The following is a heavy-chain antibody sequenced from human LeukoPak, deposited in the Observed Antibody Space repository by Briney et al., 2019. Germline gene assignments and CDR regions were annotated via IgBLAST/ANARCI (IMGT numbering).Heavy chain of an antibody. CDR3: ARFETRCGGACSSEY. V-gene: IGHV3-21*01. D-gene: IGHD2-21*02. CDR2: ISGASTYI. Sequence: KPGGSLRLSCAASGFTLSSYNMNWVRQTPEKGLEWVSSISGASTYILYADSVKGRFTISRDDARNSLYLQMNNLRAEDTALYYCARFETRCGGACSSEYWGQGTLVTVSS. CDR1: GFTLSSYN. J-gene: IGHJ4*02.